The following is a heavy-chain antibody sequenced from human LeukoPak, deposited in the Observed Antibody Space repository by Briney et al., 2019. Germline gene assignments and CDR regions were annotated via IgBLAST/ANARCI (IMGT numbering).Heavy chain of an antibody. CDR3: AKVNGGRSGYYSFDY. V-gene: IGHV3-30*04. D-gene: IGHD3-3*01. J-gene: IGHJ4*02. CDR2: ISHDGSDK. Sequence: GGSLRLSCAASGFTFSSYALHWVRQAPGKGLEWVALISHDGSDKYYADSVKGRFTISRDNSKNTLYLQMNSLRAEDTAVYYCAKVNGGRSGYYSFDYWGQGTLVTVSS. CDR1: GFTFSSYA.